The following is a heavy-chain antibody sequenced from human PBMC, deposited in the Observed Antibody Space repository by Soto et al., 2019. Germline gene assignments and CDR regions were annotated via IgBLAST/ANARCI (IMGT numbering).Heavy chain of an antibody. Sequence: ASVKVSCKASGDTFTTYDINWVRQATGQGLEWMGWMNPNSGNTGYAQKFQGRVTMTRNTSISTAYMELSSLRSEDTAVYYCATGGSMVREYCWGQGTLVTVSS. CDR2: MNPNSGNT. CDR1: GDTFTTYD. J-gene: IGHJ4*02. V-gene: IGHV1-8*01. D-gene: IGHD3-10*01. CDR3: ATGGSMVREYC.